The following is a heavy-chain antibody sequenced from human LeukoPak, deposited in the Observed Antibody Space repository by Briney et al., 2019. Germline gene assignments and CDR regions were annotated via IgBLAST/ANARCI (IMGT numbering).Heavy chain of an antibody. V-gene: IGHV3-7*03. Sequence: PGGSLRLSCAASGFTFSSYWMSWVRQAPGKGLEWVANIKQGGSEKYYVDSVKGRFTISRDNAKNSLYLQMNSLRAEDTAVYYCAREGVIVVVPAAPDYWGQGTLVTVSS. CDR3: AREGVIVVVPAAPDY. D-gene: IGHD2-2*01. CDR1: GFTFSSYW. CDR2: IKQGGSEK. J-gene: IGHJ4*02.